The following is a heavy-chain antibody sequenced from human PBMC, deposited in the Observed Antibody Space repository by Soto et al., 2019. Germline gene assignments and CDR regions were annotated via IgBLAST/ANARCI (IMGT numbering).Heavy chain of an antibody. CDR1: GFTFSSYW. CDR3: ASGPLTIFGVVIGPLDY. V-gene: IGHV3-74*01. CDR2: INSDGSST. Sequence: GGSLRLSCAASGFTFSSYWMHWVRQAPGKGLVWVSRINSDGSSTSYADSVKGRFTISRDNAKNTLYLQMNSLRAEDTAVYYCASGPLTIFGVVIGPLDYWGQGTLVTVSS. J-gene: IGHJ4*02. D-gene: IGHD3-3*01.